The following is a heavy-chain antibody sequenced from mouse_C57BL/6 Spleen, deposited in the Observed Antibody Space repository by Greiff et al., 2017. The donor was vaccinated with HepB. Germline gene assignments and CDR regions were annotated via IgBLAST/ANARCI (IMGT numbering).Heavy chain of an antibody. CDR2: IRNKANGYTT. D-gene: IGHD1-1*01. V-gene: IGHV7-3*01. CDR1: GFTFTDYY. J-gene: IGHJ2*01. Sequence: DVHLVESGGGLVQPGGSLSLSCAASGFTFTDYYMSWVRQPPGKALEWLGFIRNKANGYTTEYSASVKGRFTISRDNSQSILYLQMNALRAEDSATYYCASYYYGSSWSYFDYWGQGTTLTVSS. CDR3: ASYYYGSSWSYFDY.